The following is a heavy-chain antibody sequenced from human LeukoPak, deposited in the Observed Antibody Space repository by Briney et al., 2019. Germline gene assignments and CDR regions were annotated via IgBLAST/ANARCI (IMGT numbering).Heavy chain of an antibody. D-gene: IGHD2-2*01. V-gene: IGHV1-18*01. Sequence: ASVKVSCKASGYTFTSYGISWVRQAPGQGLEGMGWISAYNGNTNYAQKLQGRVTMTTDTSTSTAYMELRSLRSDDTAVYYCARDSRYCSSTSCLFDYWGQGTLVTVSS. CDR1: GYTFTSYG. J-gene: IGHJ4*02. CDR2: ISAYNGNT. CDR3: ARDSRYCSSTSCLFDY.